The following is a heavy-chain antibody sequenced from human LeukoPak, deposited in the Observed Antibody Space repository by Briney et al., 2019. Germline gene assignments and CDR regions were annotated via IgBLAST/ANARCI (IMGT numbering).Heavy chain of an antibody. CDR1: GFTFISYS. D-gene: IGHD6-13*01. Sequence: GGSLRLSCAASGFTFISYSMNWVRQAPGKGLEWVSSISSSSSYIYYADSVKGRFTISRDNAKNSLYLQMNSLRAEDTAVYYCARESIAAAGLLDYWGQGTLVTVSS. J-gene: IGHJ4*02. CDR3: ARESIAAAGLLDY. V-gene: IGHV3-21*01. CDR2: ISSSSSYI.